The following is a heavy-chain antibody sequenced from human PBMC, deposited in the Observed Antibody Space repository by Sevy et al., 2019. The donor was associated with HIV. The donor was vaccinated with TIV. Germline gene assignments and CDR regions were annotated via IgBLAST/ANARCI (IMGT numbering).Heavy chain of an antibody. CDR1: GGSITSLY. CDR2: INYNGHI. D-gene: IGHD1-26*01. CDR3: AGENAWGRGYS. Sequence: SETLSLTCTVSGGSITSLYWNWIRQPPGKGLEWIANINYNGHINYNPSLKSRVSLSLNTCKNQFSLRLRCVTAADTAKYYCAGENAWGRGYSWGQGTLVTVSS. J-gene: IGHJ4*02. V-gene: IGHV4-59*08.